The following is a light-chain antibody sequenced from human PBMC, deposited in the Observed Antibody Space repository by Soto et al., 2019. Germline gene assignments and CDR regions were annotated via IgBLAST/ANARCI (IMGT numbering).Light chain of an antibody. V-gene: IGKV1-5*03. Sequence: DIQMTQSPSTLSASVGDRVTITCRASQSISSWLAWYQQKPGKAPKLLIYKASTLESGVPSRFSGSGSGTEFTLTISSLQPDDFAPYYCQQSFPFGPGTKVDIK. CDR2: KAS. CDR3: QQSFP. J-gene: IGKJ3*01. CDR1: QSISSW.